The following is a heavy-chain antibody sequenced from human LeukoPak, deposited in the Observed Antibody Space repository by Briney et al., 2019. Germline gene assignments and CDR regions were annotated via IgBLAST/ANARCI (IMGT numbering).Heavy chain of an antibody. D-gene: IGHD6-25*01. CDR1: GFTFSSYS. Sequence: PGGSLRLSCAASGFTFSSYSMNWVRQAPGKGLEWVSSISSSSSYIYYADSVKGRFTISRDNARKSLYLQMNSLRAEDTAVYYCARDGVGIDSSGTAFDYYYYYMDVWGKGTTVTVSS. J-gene: IGHJ6*03. CDR3: ARDGVGIDSSGTAFDYYYYYMDV. CDR2: ISSSSSYI. V-gene: IGHV3-21*01.